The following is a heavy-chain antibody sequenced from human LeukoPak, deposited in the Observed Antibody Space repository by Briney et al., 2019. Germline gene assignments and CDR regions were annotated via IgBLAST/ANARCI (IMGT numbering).Heavy chain of an antibody. Sequence: SETLSLTCTVSGYSISSGYYWGWIRQPPGKGLEWIGSIYHSGSTYYNPSLKSRVTISVDTSKNQFSLKLSSVTAADTAVYCCARANWGSYDYWGQGTLVTVSS. D-gene: IGHD7-27*01. V-gene: IGHV4-38-2*02. CDR1: GYSISSGYY. J-gene: IGHJ4*02. CDR3: ARANWGSYDY. CDR2: IYHSGST.